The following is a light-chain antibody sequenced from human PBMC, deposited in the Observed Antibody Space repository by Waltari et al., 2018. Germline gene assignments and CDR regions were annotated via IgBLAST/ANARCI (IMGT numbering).Light chain of an antibody. CDR1: QSVFYSSNNRNY. CDR2: WAS. J-gene: IGKJ1*01. CDR3: QQYYATPRT. Sequence: DIVMTQSPDSLAVSLGERATINCKSSQSVFYSSNNRNYLGWYQQEAGQPPKLLIYWASTRESGVPDRFSGSGSGTDFTLTISNLQAEDVAVYYCQQYYATPRTFGQGTKVAIK. V-gene: IGKV4-1*01.